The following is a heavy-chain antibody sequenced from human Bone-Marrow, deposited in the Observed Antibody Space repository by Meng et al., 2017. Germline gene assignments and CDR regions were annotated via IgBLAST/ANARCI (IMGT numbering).Heavy chain of an antibody. CDR3: SGHVDY. Sequence: GVSLQLSCAASGFTFSNAWMTCVRHAPGKGLEGIGRMKSNVDGGTVDYAAAVKGRFFISRDDSENTFYLQMNSLKTEDTAVYYCSGHVDYWGHGTMVTVSS. CDR1: GFTFSNAW. V-gene: IGHV3-15*01. CDR2: MKSNVDGGTV. J-gene: IGHJ4*01.